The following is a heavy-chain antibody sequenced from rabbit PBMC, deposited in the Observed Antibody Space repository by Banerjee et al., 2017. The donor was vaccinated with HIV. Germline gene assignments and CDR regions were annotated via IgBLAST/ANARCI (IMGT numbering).Heavy chain of an antibody. CDR1: GFSFSSSYY. CDR2: IYAGSSGST. D-gene: IGHD8-1*01. V-gene: IGHV1S40*01. Sequence: QSLEESGGDLVKPGASLTLTCTASGFSFSSSYYMCWVRQAPGKGLEWITCIYAGSSGSTYYASWAKGRFTISKTSSTTVTLQMTSLTAADTATYFCARGSGYGGGGYNLWGPGTLVTVS. CDR3: ARGSGYGGGGYNL. J-gene: IGHJ4*01.